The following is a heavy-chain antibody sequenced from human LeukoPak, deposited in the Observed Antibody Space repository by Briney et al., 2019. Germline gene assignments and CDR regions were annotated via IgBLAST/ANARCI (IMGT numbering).Heavy chain of an antibody. D-gene: IGHD3-10*01. V-gene: IGHV3-21*01. Sequence: PGGSLRLSCAHSRFSFSISSLNSVRPAPGGGVERVSSISSSDSYIYYADSVKGRFTISRDNAKNSLYLQMNSLRAEDTAVYYCARDNYYGSGSYYDYWGQGTLVTVSS. J-gene: IGHJ4*02. CDR2: ISSSDSYI. CDR3: ARDNYYGSGSYYDY. CDR1: RFSFSISS.